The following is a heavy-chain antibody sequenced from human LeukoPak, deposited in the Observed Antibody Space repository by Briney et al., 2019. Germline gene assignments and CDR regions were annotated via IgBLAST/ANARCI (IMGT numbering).Heavy chain of an antibody. CDR2: IYSGGST. J-gene: IGHJ4*02. D-gene: IGHD6-19*01. V-gene: IGHV3-66*04. CDR3: ARQYSSGWYADY. Sequence: GGSLRLSCAASGFTDSSNYMSWVRQAPGKGLEWVSVIYSGGSTYCADSVKGRFTISRDNSKNTLYLQMNSLRAEDTAVYYCARQYSSGWYADYWGQGTLVTVSS. CDR1: GFTDSSNY.